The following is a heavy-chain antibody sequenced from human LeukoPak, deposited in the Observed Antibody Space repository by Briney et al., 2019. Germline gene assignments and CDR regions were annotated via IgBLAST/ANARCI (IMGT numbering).Heavy chain of an antibody. J-gene: IGHJ3*02. D-gene: IGHD2-15*01. CDR3: ARGGDIVVVVAATGAFDI. CDR2: FNRSGST. Sequence: SATLSLTCAVYGGSFSGYYWSWIRQPPGKGLEWIGEFNRSGSTNYNPSLKSRVTISVDTTKNQFSLELSSVTAADTAVYYCARGGDIVVVVAATGAFDIWGQGTMVPV. V-gene: IGHV4-34*01. CDR1: GGSFSGYY.